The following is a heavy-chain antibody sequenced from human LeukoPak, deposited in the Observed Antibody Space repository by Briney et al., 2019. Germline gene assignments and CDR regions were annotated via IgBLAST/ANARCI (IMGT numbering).Heavy chain of an antibody. CDR3: ARASSFDY. CDR2: INPNSGGT. V-gene: IGHV1-2*02. CDR1: GYTLTELS. J-gene: IGHJ4*02. D-gene: IGHD3-10*01. Sequence: ASVKVSCKVSGYTLTELSMHWVRQAPGQGLEGMGWINPNSGGTNYAQKFQGRVTMTRDTSISTAYMELSRLRSDDTAVYYCARASSFDYWGQGTLVTVSS.